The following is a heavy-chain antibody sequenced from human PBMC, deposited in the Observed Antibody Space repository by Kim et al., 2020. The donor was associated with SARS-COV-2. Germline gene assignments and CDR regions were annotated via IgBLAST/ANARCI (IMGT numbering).Heavy chain of an antibody. CDR1: GGSFSGYY. D-gene: IGHD3-22*01. Sequence: SETLSLTCAVYGGSFSGYYWSWIRQPPGKGLEWIGEINHSGSTNYNPSLKSRVTISVDTSKNQFSLKLSSVTAADTAVYYCARGQIHDSSGYPIDYWGQGTLVTVSS. V-gene: IGHV4-34*01. J-gene: IGHJ4*02. CDR2: INHSGST. CDR3: ARGQIHDSSGYPIDY.